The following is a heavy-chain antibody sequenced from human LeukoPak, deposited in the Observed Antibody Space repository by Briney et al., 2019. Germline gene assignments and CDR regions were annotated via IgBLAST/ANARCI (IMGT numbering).Heavy chain of an antibody. CDR1: GGFISSYY. Sequence: SETLSLTCTVSGGFISSYYWSWIRQPPGKGLEWIGYIYYSGSTNYNPSLKSRVTISVDTSKNQFSLKLSSVTAADTAVYYCARQLYYYDSSGYYYGEEWGQGTLVTVSS. D-gene: IGHD3-22*01. J-gene: IGHJ4*02. V-gene: IGHV4-59*08. CDR3: ARQLYYYDSSGYYYGEE. CDR2: IYYSGST.